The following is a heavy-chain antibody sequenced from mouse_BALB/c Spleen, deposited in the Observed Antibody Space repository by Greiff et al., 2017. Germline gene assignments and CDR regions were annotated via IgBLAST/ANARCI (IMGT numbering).Heavy chain of an antibody. CDR1: GFTFSNYW. CDR3: TRLTPYAMDY. Sequence: EVKVEESGGGLVQPGGSMKLSCVASGFTFSNYWMNWVRQSPEKGLEWVAEIRLKSNNYATHYAESVKGRFTISRDDSKSSVYLQMNNLRAEDTGIYYCTRLTPYAMDYWGQGTSVTVSS. J-gene: IGHJ4*01. V-gene: IGHV6-6*02. CDR2: IRLKSNNYAT.